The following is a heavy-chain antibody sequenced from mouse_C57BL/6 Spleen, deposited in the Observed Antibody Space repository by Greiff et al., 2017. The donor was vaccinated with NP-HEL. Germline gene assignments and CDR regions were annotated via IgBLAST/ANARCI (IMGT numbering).Heavy chain of an antibody. CDR2: IWWDDDK. V-gene: IGHV8-8*01. Sequence: QVTLKESGPGILQPSQTLSLTCSFSGFSLSTFGMGVGWIRQPSGKGLEWLAHIWWDDDKYYNPALKSRLTISKDTSKNQVFLKIANVDTADTATYYCARIAEVITTVDYAMDYWGQGTSVTVSS. D-gene: IGHD1-1*01. CDR1: GFSLSTFGMG. J-gene: IGHJ4*01. CDR3: ARIAEVITTVDYAMDY.